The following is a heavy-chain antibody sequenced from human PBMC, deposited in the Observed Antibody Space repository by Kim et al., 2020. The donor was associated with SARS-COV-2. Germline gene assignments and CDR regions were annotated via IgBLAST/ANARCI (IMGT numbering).Heavy chain of an antibody. Sequence: SETLSLTCAVYGGSFSGYYWSWIRQPPGKGLEWIGEIKHSGSTNYNPALKRRVTISVDTSKNQFSLKLSSVTAADKAVYYCARGGGPQYDFWRENYFDYWGQGTLVTVSS. D-gene: IGHD3-3*01. CDR1: GGSFSGYY. V-gene: IGHV4-34*01. CDR3: ARGGGPQYDFWRENYFDY. CDR2: IKHSGST. J-gene: IGHJ4*02.